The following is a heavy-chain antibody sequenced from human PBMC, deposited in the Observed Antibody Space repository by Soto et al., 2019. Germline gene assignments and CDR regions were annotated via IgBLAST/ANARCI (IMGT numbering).Heavy chain of an antibody. CDR2: ISGSGGST. V-gene: IGHV3-23*01. J-gene: IGHJ4*02. D-gene: IGHD3-3*01. CDR3: AKGGFDGSGYPAEFDY. Sequence: PGGSLRLCCAASGFTFRSYAMSWVRKAPGKGLEWVSAISGSGGSTYYADSVKGRFTISRDNSKNTLYLQMNSLRAEDTAVYYCAKGGFDGSGYPAEFDYWGQGTLVTVSS. CDR1: GFTFRSYA.